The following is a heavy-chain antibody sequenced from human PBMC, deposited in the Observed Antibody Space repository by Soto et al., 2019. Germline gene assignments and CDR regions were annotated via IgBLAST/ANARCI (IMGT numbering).Heavy chain of an antibody. V-gene: IGHV1-69*01. CDR3: ARDTREITRVRGVIPYYIYHMDV. D-gene: IGHD3-10*01. J-gene: IGHJ6*02. Sequence: QVQLAQSGAEVKKRGSSVKVSCRVSGGTFNNYAISWVRQAPGEGLEWMGGIIPAFGTPKYAQRFQDRVTISADVYAATAYMVLTSLRSDDTAVYYCARDTREITRVRGVIPYYIYHMDVWGPGTTVAVSS. CDR2: IIPAFGTP. CDR1: GGTFNNYA.